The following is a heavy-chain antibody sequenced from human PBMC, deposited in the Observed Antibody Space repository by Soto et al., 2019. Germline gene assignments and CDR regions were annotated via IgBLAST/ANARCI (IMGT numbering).Heavy chain of an antibody. J-gene: IGHJ6*02. D-gene: IGHD3-10*01. Sequence: QVQLVQSGAEVKKPGASVKVSCKASGYTFTSYGISWVRQAPGQGLEWMGWISAYNGNTNYAQKLQGRVTMTTDTSTSTAYMELRSLRSDDTAVYYCARSVRGVIAYYYYGMDVWGQGTTVTVSS. CDR1: GYTFTSYG. CDR3: ARSVRGVIAYYYYGMDV. V-gene: IGHV1-18*01. CDR2: ISAYNGNT.